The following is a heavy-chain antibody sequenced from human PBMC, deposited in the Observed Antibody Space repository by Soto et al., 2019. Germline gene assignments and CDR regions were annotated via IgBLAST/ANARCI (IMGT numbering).Heavy chain of an antibody. Sequence: GEYLKISCKGSGYSFTSYWISWVRQMPGKGLEWMGRIDPSDSYTNYSPSFQGHVTISADKSISTAYLQWSSLKASGTAMYYCATRTYGSSSRPTYYYYYGMGVWGQGTTVSAAS. V-gene: IGHV5-10-1*01. CDR3: ATRTYGSSSRPTYYYYYGMGV. J-gene: IGHJ6*02. CDR1: GYSFTSYW. D-gene: IGHD6-6*01. CDR2: IDPSDSYT.